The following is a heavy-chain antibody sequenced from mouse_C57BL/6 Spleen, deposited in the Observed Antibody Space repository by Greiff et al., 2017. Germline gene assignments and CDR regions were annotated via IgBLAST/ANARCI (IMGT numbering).Heavy chain of an antibody. Sequence: VQLKESGPGLVKPSQSLSLTCSVTGYSITSGYYWNWIRQFPGNKLEWMGYISYDGSNNYNPSLKNRISITRDTSKNQFFLKLNSVTTEDTATYYCAREGDGYYYFDYWGQGTTLTVSS. J-gene: IGHJ2*01. CDR2: ISYDGSN. CDR3: AREGDGYYYFDY. D-gene: IGHD2-3*01. CDR1: GYSITSGYY. V-gene: IGHV3-6*01.